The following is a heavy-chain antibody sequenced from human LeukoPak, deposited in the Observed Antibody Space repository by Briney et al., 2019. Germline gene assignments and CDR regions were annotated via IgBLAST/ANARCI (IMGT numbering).Heavy chain of an antibody. CDR1: GFTFSSYW. Sequence: GGSLRLSCAASGFTFSSYWMSWVRQAPGKGLEWLANIKQDGSEKYYVDSVKGRFTISRDNAKNSLYLQMNSLRAEDTAVYYCARDPAYYYDSSGYLDYWGQGTLVTVSS. J-gene: IGHJ4*02. V-gene: IGHV3-7*01. CDR3: ARDPAYYYDSSGYLDY. D-gene: IGHD3-22*01. CDR2: IKQDGSEK.